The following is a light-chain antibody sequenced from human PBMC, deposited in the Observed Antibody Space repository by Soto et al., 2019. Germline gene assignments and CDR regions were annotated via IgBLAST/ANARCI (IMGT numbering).Light chain of an antibody. Sequence: VLTQSPDIVSMSRGGRATISCRASQPIGGDYLAWYQQRPGQAPRLLMFGVSTRAAVISDRFSGTGSGTDFNLTINSLEPEDVAGYYCQHYGSWYSFGQGTKVDIK. CDR2: GVS. V-gene: IGKV3-20*01. J-gene: IGKJ2*01. CDR3: QHYGSWYS. CDR1: QPIGGDY.